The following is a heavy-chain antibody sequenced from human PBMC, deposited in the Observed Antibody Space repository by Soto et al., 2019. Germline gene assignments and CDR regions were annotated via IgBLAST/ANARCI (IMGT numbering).Heavy chain of an antibody. CDR2: IYYSGST. J-gene: IGHJ5*02. CDR3: ARDLRHQLLPLSWFDP. V-gene: IGHV4-31*03. D-gene: IGHD6-13*01. Sequence: PSETLSLTCTVSGGSISSGGYYWSWIRQHPGKGLEWIGYIYYSGSTYYNPSLKSRVTISVDTSKNQFSLKLSSVTAADTAVYYCARDLRHQLLPLSWFDPWGQGTLVTVSS. CDR1: GGSISSGGYY.